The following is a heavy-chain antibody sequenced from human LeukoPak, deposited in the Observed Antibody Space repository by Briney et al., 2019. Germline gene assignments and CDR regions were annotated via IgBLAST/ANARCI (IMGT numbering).Heavy chain of an antibody. V-gene: IGHV4-30-2*01. CDR1: GGSISSGGYY. CDR3: ARVMAAAGTDFDY. J-gene: IGHJ4*02. CDR2: IYHSGST. Sequence: PSETLSLTCTVSGGSISSGGYYWSWIRQPPGKGLEWIGYIYHSGSTYYNPSLKSRVTISVDRSKNQFSLKLSSVTAADTAVYYCARVMAAAGTDFDYWGQGTLVTVSS. D-gene: IGHD6-13*01.